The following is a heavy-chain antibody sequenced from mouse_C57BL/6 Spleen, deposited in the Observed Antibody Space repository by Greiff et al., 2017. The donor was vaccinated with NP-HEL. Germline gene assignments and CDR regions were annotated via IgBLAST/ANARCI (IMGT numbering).Heavy chain of an antibody. CDR2: ISSGSSTI. CDR1: GFTFSDYG. CDR3: ARDYGNYGGAMDY. Sequence: EVQLVESGGGLVKPGGSLKLSCAASGFTFSDYGMHWVRQAPEKGLEWVAYISSGSSTIYYADTVKGRFTISRDNAKNTLFLQMTSLRSEDTAMYYCARDYGNYGGAMDYWGQGTSVTVSS. J-gene: IGHJ4*01. V-gene: IGHV5-17*01. D-gene: IGHD2-1*01.